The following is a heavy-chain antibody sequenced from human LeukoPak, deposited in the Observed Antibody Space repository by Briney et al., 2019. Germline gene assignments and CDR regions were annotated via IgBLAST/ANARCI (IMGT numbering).Heavy chain of an antibody. V-gene: IGHV3-11*01. D-gene: IGHD3-9*01. CDR2: ISSSGSTI. Sequence: GGSLRLSCAASGFTFSDYYMSWIRQAPGKGLEWVSYISSSGSTIYYADSVKGRFTISRDNAKNSLYRQMNSLRAEDTAVYYCARDPSGSKYYDILAYYFDYWGQGTLVTVSS. CDR1: GFTFSDYY. J-gene: IGHJ4*02. CDR3: ARDPSGSKYYDILAYYFDY.